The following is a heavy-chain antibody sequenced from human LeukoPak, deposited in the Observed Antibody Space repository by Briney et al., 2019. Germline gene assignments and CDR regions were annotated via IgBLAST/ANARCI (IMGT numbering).Heavy chain of an antibody. CDR2: MNPNSGNT. CDR3: ARGLAAGPYYYYYGMDV. CDR1: GYTFTSYD. J-gene: IGHJ6*02. V-gene: IGHV1-8*01. Sequence: GASVKVSCKASGYTFTSYDINWVRQATGQGLEWMGWMNPNSGNTGYAQKFQGRVTMTRNTSISTAYMELSSLRSEDTAVYYRARGLAAGPYYYYYGMDVWGQGTTVTVSS. D-gene: IGHD6-13*01.